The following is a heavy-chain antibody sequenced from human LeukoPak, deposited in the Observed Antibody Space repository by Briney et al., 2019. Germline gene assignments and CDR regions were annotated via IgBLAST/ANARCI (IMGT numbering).Heavy chain of an antibody. V-gene: IGHV4-4*09. CDR2: IYTSGST. CDR3: ARSDLEGNYFDY. Sequence: SETLSLTCTVSGGSIRSYYWSWIRQPPGKGLEWIGYIYTSGSTNYNPSLKSRVTISVDTSKNQFSLKLSSVTAADTAVYYCARSDLEGNYFDYWGQGTLVAVSS. J-gene: IGHJ4*02. D-gene: IGHD2-21*02. CDR1: GGSIRSYY.